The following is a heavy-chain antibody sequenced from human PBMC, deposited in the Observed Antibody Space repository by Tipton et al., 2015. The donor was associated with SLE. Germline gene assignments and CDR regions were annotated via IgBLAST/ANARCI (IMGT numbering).Heavy chain of an antibody. V-gene: IGHV4-61*09. CDR1: GGSMSSGSYY. Sequence: TLSLTCTVSGGSMSSGSYYWTWIRQPAGKGLEWIGHIYTSGSTNYNSSLKSRVTISVDTSRNQFSLKLRSVAAADTAVYYCAREPDYWGQGILVAVSS. CDR2: IYTSGST. CDR3: AREPDY. J-gene: IGHJ4*02.